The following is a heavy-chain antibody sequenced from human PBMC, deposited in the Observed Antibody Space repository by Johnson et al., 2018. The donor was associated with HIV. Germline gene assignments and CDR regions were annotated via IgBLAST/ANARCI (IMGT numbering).Heavy chain of an antibody. CDR2: IYSGDST. Sequence: PGKGLDWVSVIYSGDSTYYADPVKGRFTISRDNSKNTLYLQMNSLSAEDTAVHYCARGGIIHDACDIWGQGTMVTVSS. V-gene: IGHV3-66*01. D-gene: IGHD2-21*01. J-gene: IGHJ3*02. CDR3: ARGGIIHDACDI.